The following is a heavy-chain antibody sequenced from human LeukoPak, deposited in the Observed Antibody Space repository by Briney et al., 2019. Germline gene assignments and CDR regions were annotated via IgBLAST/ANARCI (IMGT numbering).Heavy chain of an antibody. D-gene: IGHD5-18*01. Sequence: SETLSLTCTVSGGSISSSFYYWGWIRQPPGKGLEWIGEINHSGSTNYNPSLKSRVTISVDTSKNQFSLKLSSVTAADTAVYYCARGGRRYSYGFIDYWGQGTLVTVSS. CDR2: INHSGST. CDR3: ARGGRRYSYGFIDY. J-gene: IGHJ4*02. V-gene: IGHV4-39*07. CDR1: GGSISSSFYY.